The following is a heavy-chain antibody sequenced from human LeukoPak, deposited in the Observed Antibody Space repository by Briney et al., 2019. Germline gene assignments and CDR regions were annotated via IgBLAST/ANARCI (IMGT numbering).Heavy chain of an antibody. CDR1: GGSISSANYY. D-gene: IGHD3-10*01. V-gene: IGHV4-30-4*01. CDR3: ARVFSYYGSGSYYPPDY. J-gene: IGHJ4*02. CDR2: ISYSGST. Sequence: PSQTLSLTCTVSGGSISSANYYWNWIRQPPGKGLEWIGYISYSGSTHYNPSLKSRVTISVDTSKNQFSLKLSSVTAADTAVYYCARVFSYYGSGSYYPPDYWGQGTLVTVSS.